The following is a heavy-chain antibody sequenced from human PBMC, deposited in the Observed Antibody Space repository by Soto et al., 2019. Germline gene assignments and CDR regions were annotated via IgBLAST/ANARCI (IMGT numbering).Heavy chain of an antibody. CDR2: IKSKTDGGTT. CDR3: TTDGSGSYYYYYGMDV. Sequence: GGSLRLSCAASGFTFSNAWMSWVRQAPGKGLEWVGRIKSKTDGGTTDYAAPVKGRFTISRDDSKNTLYLQMNSLKTEDTAVYYCTTDGSGSYYYYYGMDVWGQGTTVTVSS. D-gene: IGHD1-26*01. CDR1: GFTFSNAW. J-gene: IGHJ6*02. V-gene: IGHV3-15*01.